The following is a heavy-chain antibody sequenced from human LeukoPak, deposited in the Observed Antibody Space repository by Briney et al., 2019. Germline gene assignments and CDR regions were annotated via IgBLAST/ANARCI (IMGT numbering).Heavy chain of an antibody. J-gene: IGHJ4*02. D-gene: IGHD6-19*01. CDR3: AKDHSSGLLDY. CDR2: ISGSSGST. V-gene: IGHV3-23*01. CDR1: GFTFSNYA. Sequence: GGSLRLSCAASGFTFSNYAMSWVRQAPGKGLEWVSGISGSSGSTSYADSVKGRFTISRDNSKNTLYLQMNSLRAEDTAVYYCAKDHSSGLLDYWGQGTLVTISS.